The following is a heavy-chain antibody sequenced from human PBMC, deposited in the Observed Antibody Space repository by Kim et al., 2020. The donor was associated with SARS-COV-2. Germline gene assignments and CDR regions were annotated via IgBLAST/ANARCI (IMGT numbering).Heavy chain of an antibody. CDR3: ARGPTLGSITIFGVANFRWFDP. CDR2: INHSGST. CDR1: GGSFSGYY. D-gene: IGHD3-3*01. J-gene: IGHJ5*02. Sequence: SETLSLTCAVYGGSFSGYYWSWIRQPPGKGLEWIGEINHSGSTNYNPSLKSRVTISVDTSKNQFSLKLSSVTAADTAVYYCARGPTLGSITIFGVANFRWFDPWGQGTLVTVSS. V-gene: IGHV4-34*01.